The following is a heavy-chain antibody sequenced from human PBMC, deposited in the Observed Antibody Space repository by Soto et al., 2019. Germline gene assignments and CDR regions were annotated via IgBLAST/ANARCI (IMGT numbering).Heavy chain of an antibody. J-gene: IGHJ4*02. Sequence: EVLLVESGGGLVKPGGSLRLSCAASGFTFSSYSMNWVRQAPGKGLEWVSSISSSSSYIYYADSVKGRFTISRDNAKNSLYLQMNSLRAEDTAVYYCARGSQYSSSRFDYWGQGTLVTVSS. CDR1: GFTFSSYS. V-gene: IGHV3-21*01. CDR3: ARGSQYSSSRFDY. CDR2: ISSSSSYI. D-gene: IGHD6-13*01.